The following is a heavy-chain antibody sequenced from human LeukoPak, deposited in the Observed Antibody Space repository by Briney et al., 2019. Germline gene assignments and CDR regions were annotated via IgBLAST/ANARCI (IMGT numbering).Heavy chain of an antibody. CDR3: ARGPGYPSGYLDY. V-gene: IGHV3-53*01. D-gene: IGHD3-22*01. CDR1: GFTVSSNY. CDR2: IYSGGST. Sequence: GGSLRLSCAVSGFTVSSNYMSWVRQAPGKGLEWVSVIYSGGSTYYADSVKGRFTISRDNSKNTLYLQMNSLRAEDTAVYYCARGPGYPSGYLDYWGQGTLVTVSS. J-gene: IGHJ4*02.